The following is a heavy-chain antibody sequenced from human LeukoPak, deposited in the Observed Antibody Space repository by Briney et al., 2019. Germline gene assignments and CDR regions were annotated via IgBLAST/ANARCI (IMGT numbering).Heavy chain of an antibody. CDR2: ISAYNGNT. D-gene: IGHD3-10*01. V-gene: IGHV1-18*01. Sequence: ASVKVSCKASGYTFTSYGISWVRQAPGQGLEWMGWISAYNGNTNYAQKLQGRVTMTTDTSTSTAYMELSSLRSEDTAVYYCARGKGPMVREVIPRYYFDYWGQGTLVTVSS. CDR1: GYTFTSYG. J-gene: IGHJ4*02. CDR3: ARGKGPMVREVIPRYYFDY.